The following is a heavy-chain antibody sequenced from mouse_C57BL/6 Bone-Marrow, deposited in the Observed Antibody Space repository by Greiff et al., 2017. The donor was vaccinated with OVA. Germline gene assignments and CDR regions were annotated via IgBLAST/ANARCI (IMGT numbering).Heavy chain of an antibody. J-gene: IGHJ4*01. D-gene: IGHD2-4*01. CDR2: IYPRSGNT. CDR3: ARPLLYYDYDGVANY. CDR1: GYTFTSYG. Sequence: QVQLQQSGAELARPGASVKQSCKASGYTFTSYGISWVKQRTGQGLEWIGEIYPRSGNTYYNEKFKGKATLTADKSSSTAYMELRSLASEDSAVYFCARPLLYYDYDGVANYWGQGTSVTVSS. V-gene: IGHV1-81*01.